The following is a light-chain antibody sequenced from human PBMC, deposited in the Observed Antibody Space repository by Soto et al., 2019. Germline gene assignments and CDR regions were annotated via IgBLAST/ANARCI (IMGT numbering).Light chain of an antibody. Sequence: EIVLTQSPDTLSLSPGERATLSCRASQSVSSNFLAWYQQKPGQAPRLLIYGASSRATGIPDRFSGSGSGTDFTLTISRVEPEDFAVYYCQQYGSSPETFGQGTKVEIK. CDR2: GAS. J-gene: IGKJ1*01. CDR3: QQYGSSPET. V-gene: IGKV3-20*01. CDR1: QSVSSNF.